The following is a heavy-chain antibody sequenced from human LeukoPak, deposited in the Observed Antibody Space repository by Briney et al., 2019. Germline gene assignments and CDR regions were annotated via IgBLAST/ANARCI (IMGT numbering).Heavy chain of an antibody. J-gene: IGHJ3*02. D-gene: IGHD3-22*01. CDR2: TYYRSKWYN. CDR1: GDSVSSNSAA. V-gene: IGHV6-1*01. Sequence: SQTLSLTCATSGDSVSSNSAAWNWIRQSPSRGLEWLGRTYYRSKWYNDYAVSVKSRITINPDTSKNQFSMQLNSVTPEDTAVYYCARDLERGVREYYYDSSGHPTPNDAFDIWGQGTMVTVSS. CDR3: ARDLERGVREYYYDSSGHPTPNDAFDI.